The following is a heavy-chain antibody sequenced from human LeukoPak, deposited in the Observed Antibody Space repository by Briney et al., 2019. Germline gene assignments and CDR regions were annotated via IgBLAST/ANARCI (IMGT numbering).Heavy chain of an antibody. Sequence: ASVKVSCKASGYTFTSYGISWVRQAPGQGLEWMGWISAYNGNTNYAQKLQGRATMTTDTSTSTAYMDLGSLRSDDTAVYYCARDSLPYGDYGETFDSWGQGTLVTVSS. CDR2: ISAYNGNT. J-gene: IGHJ4*02. CDR3: ARDSLPYGDYGETFDS. D-gene: IGHD4-17*01. V-gene: IGHV1-18*01. CDR1: GYTFTSYG.